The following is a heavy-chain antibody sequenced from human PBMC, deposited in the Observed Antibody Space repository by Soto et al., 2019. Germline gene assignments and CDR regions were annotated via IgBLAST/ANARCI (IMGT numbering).Heavy chain of an antibody. CDR2: MYSGGST. D-gene: IGHD7-27*01. V-gene: IGHV3-53*01. Sequence: GGSLRLSCAASGFTVSSNYMSWVRQAPGKWRERVSVMYSGGSTYYADSVKGRFTISRDNSKNTLYLQMNSLRAEDTAVYYCAIGLGDAFDIWGQGTMVTVSS. CDR3: AIGLGDAFDI. J-gene: IGHJ3*02. CDR1: GFTVSSNY.